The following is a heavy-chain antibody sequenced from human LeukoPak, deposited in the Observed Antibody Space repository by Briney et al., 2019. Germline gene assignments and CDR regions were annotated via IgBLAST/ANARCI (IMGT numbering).Heavy chain of an antibody. V-gene: IGHV1-69*10. D-gene: IGHD3-10*01. CDR3: ARESVRTSSAYHYGSGSYHKGDGGRFHP. Sequence: SVKVSCKASGGTFSSYAISWVRQAPGRGLEWMGGIIPILGIANYAQKFQGRFTIKAAKSTSRSYMELSILRSGGTAVYYLARESVRTSSAYHYGSGSYHKGDGGRFHPWGPGTLVNVFS. CDR1: GGTFSSYA. CDR2: IIPILGIA. J-gene: IGHJ5*02.